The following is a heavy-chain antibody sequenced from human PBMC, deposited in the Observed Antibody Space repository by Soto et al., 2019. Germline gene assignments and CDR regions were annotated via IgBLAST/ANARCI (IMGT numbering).Heavy chain of an antibody. CDR2: ISAYNGNT. CDR1: GYTFTSYG. CDR3: AREITRVLIWLGEYPTNWFDT. D-gene: IGHD3-10*01. Sequence: ASVKVSCKASGYTFTSYGISWVRQAPGQGLEWMGWISAYNGNTNYAQKLQGRVTMTTDTSTSTAYMELRSLRSDDTAVYYCAREITRVLIWLGEYPTNWFDTWGQGTLVTVSS. V-gene: IGHV1-18*01. J-gene: IGHJ5*02.